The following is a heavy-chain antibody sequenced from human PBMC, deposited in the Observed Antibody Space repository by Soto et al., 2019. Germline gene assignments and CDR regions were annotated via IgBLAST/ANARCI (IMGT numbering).Heavy chain of an antibody. CDR3: ARGYYDFWSGYYSDY. D-gene: IGHD3-3*01. Sequence: SETLSLTCTVSGGSISSGGYYWSWIRQHPGKGLEWIGYIYYSGSTYYNPSLKSRVTISVDTSKNQFSLKLSTVTAADTAVYYCARGYYDFWSGYYSDYWGQGTLVTVSS. CDR2: IYYSGST. V-gene: IGHV4-31*03. J-gene: IGHJ4*02. CDR1: GGSISSGGYY.